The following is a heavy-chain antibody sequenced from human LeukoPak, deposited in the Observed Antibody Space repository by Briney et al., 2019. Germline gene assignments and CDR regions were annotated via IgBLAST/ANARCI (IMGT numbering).Heavy chain of an antibody. Sequence: SETLSLTCSVSGGFISKYCWSWIRLAPGKGLEWIGNTFYRGSSNYNPSLRRRVTISVDTSKNQFSLKLSSLTAADTAVYYCVRGGGYFEWDYYFDYWGQGNLVTVSS. CDR1: GGFISKYC. V-gene: IGHV4-59*01. D-gene: IGHD3-9*01. CDR2: TFYRGSS. J-gene: IGHJ4*02. CDR3: VRGGGYFEWDYYFDY.